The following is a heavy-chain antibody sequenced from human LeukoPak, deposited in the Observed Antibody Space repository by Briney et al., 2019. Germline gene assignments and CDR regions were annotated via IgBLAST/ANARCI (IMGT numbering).Heavy chain of an antibody. CDR1: GGSISSSSYY. CDR2: IYYSGST. V-gene: IGHV4-39*01. J-gene: IGHJ4*02. Sequence: PSETLSLTCTVSGGSISSSSYYWGWIRQPPGKGLEWIGSIYYSGSTYYNPSLKSRVTISVDMSKNQFSLKLSSVTAADTAVYYCARLRGNYYDILTGSYFDYWGQGTLVTVSS. CDR3: ARLRGNYYDILTGSYFDY. D-gene: IGHD3-9*01.